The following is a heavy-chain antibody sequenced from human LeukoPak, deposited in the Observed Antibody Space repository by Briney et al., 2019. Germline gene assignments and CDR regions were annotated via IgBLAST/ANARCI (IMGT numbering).Heavy chain of an antibody. V-gene: IGHV3-23*01. D-gene: IGHD3-22*01. Sequence: GGSLRLSCAASGFTFSSYAMSWVRQAPGKGLEWVSAISGSGGSTYYADSVKGRFTISRDNSKNTLYLQMNSLRAEDTAVYYCAKEESPEPWYYYDSSGYRPFDYWGQGTLVTVSS. CDR2: ISGSGGST. CDR1: GFTFSSYA. J-gene: IGHJ4*02. CDR3: AKEESPEPWYYYDSSGYRPFDY.